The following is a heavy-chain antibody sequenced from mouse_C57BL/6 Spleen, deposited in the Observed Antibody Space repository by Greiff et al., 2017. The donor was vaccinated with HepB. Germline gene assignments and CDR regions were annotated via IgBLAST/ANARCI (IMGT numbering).Heavy chain of an antibody. Sequence: VQLQQSGPVLVKPGASVKMSCKASGYTFTDYYMNWVKQSHGKSLEWIGVINPYNGGTSYNQKFKGKATLTVDKSSSTAYMELNSLTSEDSAVYYCARRDGLLPYYFDYWGQGTTLTVSS. D-gene: IGHD2-3*01. CDR3: ARRDGLLPYYFDY. CDR2: INPYNGGT. CDR1: GYTFTDYY. J-gene: IGHJ2*01. V-gene: IGHV1-19*01.